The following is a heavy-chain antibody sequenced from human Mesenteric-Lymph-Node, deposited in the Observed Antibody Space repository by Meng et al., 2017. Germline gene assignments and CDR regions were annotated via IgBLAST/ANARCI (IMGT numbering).Heavy chain of an antibody. J-gene: IGHJ4*02. CDR3: AIQRPMVALDY. V-gene: IGHV1-3*01. Sequence: ASVKVSCKASGYTFTSYAMHWVRQAPGQRREWMGWINAGNGNTKYSQKSQGRVTMTRDTSTSTFYMELSSLRSEDTAVYYCAIQRPMVALDYWGQGTLVTVSS. CDR2: INAGNGNT. D-gene: IGHD4/OR15-4a*01. CDR1: GYTFTSYA.